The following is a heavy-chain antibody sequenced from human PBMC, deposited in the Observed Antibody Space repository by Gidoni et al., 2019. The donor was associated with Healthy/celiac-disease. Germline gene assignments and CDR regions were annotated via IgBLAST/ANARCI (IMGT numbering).Heavy chain of an antibody. D-gene: IGHD3-3*01. V-gene: IGHV4-39*01. Sequence: QLQLQESGPGLVKPSETLSLTCTVSGGSISSSSYYWGWIRQPPGKGLEWIGSIYYSGSTYYNPSLKSRVTISVDTSKNQFSLKLSSVTAADTAVYYCAILMDAGSAYYDFWSGSPWGQGTLVTVSS. CDR2: IYYSGST. CDR3: AILMDAGSAYYDFWSGSP. J-gene: IGHJ5*02. CDR1: GGSISSSSYY.